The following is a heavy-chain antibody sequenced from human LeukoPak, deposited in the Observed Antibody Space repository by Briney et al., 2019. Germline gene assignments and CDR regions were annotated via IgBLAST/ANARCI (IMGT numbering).Heavy chain of an antibody. CDR2: INKDGSSP. V-gene: IGHV3-74*01. CDR1: GFTFSSYR. D-gene: IGHD1-26*01. CDR3: ARGATSDY. J-gene: IGHJ4*02. Sequence: GGSLRLSCAASGFTFSSYRMHWVRQAPGKGLVWISLINKDGSSPTYADSVKGRFTISRDNAKNTVYLQMNSLRAEDTAVYYCARGATSDYWGQGTLVTVSS.